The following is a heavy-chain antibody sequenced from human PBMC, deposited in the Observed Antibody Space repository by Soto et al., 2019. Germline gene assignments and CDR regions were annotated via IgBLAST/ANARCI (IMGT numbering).Heavy chain of an antibody. CDR2: IYYSGST. V-gene: IGHV4-59*01. D-gene: IGHD6-19*01. CDR1: CGSISSYY. Sequence: PSETLSLTCTVSCGSISSYYWSWIRQPPGKGLEWIGYIYYSGSTNYNPSLKSRVTISVDTSKNQFSLKLSSVTAADTAVYYCARVQESGWYRGAYYFDYWGQGTLVTVSS. J-gene: IGHJ4*02. CDR3: ARVQESGWYRGAYYFDY.